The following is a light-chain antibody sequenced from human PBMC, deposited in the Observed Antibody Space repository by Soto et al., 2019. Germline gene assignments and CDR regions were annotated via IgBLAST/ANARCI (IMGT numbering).Light chain of an antibody. CDR2: AAS. CDR1: QGIRND. V-gene: IGKV1-6*01. J-gene: IGKJ1*01. CDR3: RQDYNYPWT. Sequence: AIQMTQSPSSLSASVGDRVTITCRASQGIRNDLGWYQQKPGKAPKLLIYAASSLQSEVPSRFSVSGSGTDFTLTISSLHTEDFATYYCRQDYNYPWTFGQGTKVEIK.